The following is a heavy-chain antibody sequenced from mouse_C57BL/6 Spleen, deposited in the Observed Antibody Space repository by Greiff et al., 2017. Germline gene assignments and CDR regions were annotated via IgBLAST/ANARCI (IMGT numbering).Heavy chain of an antibody. CDR1: GYTFTSYW. CDR2: IDPSDSYT. Sequence: QVQLQQPGAELVMPGASVKLSCKASGYTFTSYWMHWVKQRPGQGLEWIGEIDPSDSYTNYNQKFKGKSTLTVDKSSSTAYMQLSSLTSEDSAVYYCARSDGSSYPLAMDYWGQGTSVTVSS. CDR3: ARSDGSSYPLAMDY. D-gene: IGHD1-1*01. V-gene: IGHV1-69*01. J-gene: IGHJ4*01.